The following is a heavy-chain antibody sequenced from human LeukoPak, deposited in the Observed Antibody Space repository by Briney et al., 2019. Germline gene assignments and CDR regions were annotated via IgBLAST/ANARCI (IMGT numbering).Heavy chain of an antibody. CDR1: GYTFTSYA. Sequence: GASVKVSCKASGYTFTSYAMHWVRQAPGQRLEWMGWINAGNGNTKYSQRFQDRVSITRDTSASTACMELSSLTSEDTAVYYCVRDQSSSSWFHFDYWGQGTLVTVSS. V-gene: IGHV1-3*01. J-gene: IGHJ4*02. CDR3: VRDQSSSSWFHFDY. D-gene: IGHD6-13*01. CDR2: INAGNGNT.